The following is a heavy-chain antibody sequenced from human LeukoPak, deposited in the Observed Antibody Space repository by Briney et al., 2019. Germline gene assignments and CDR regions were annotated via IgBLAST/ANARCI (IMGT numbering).Heavy chain of an antibody. J-gene: IGHJ5*02. D-gene: IGHD3-10*01. CDR3: AGITMVRGVTS. Sequence: KPSETLSLTCAVYGGSFSGYYWSWIRQPPGKGLEWIGEINHSGSTNYNPSLESRVTISVDTSKNQFSLKLSSVTAADTAVYYCAGITMVRGVTSWGQGTLVTVSS. CDR2: INHSGST. V-gene: IGHV4-34*01. CDR1: GGSFSGYY.